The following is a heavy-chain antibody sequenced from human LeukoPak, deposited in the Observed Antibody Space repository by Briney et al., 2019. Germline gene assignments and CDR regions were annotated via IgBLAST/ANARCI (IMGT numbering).Heavy chain of an antibody. J-gene: IGHJ4*02. CDR3: AREELGSGSYSPAPFDY. CDR1: GYTFTSYY. D-gene: IGHD3-10*01. Sequence: GASVKVSCKASGYTFTSYYMHWVRQAPGQGLEWMGIINPSGGSTSYAQKFQGRVTMTRDTSTSTVYMELSSLRSEDTAVYYCAREELGSGSYSPAPFDYWGQGTLVTVSS. V-gene: IGHV1-46*01. CDR2: INPSGGST.